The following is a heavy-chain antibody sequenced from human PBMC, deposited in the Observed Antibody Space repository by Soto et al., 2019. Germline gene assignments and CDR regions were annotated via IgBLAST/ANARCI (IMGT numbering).Heavy chain of an antibody. V-gene: IGHV3-23*01. CDR2: ISGSGXST. Sequence: LSCXASGFTFSSYAMRWVRQAPGKGLEWVSAISGSGXSTYYADSVKGRFTISRDNSKNTLYLQMNSLRAEDTAVYYCARRGSGSYYDYWGQGTLVTVSS. CDR3: ARRGSGSYYDY. D-gene: IGHD1-26*01. J-gene: IGHJ4*02. CDR1: GFTFSSYA.